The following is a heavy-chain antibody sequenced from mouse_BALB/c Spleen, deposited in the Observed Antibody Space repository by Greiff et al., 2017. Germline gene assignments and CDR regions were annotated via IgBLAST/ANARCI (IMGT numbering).Heavy chain of an antibody. J-gene: IGHJ4*01. CDR1: GFTFSSYG. V-gene: IGHV5-6*01. CDR3: ARREGSTYAMDY. Sequence: EVQGVESGGDLVKPGGSLKLSCAASGFTFSSYGMSWVRQTPDKRLEWVATISSGGSYTYYPDSVKGRFTISRDNAKNTLYLQMSSLKSEDTAMYYCARREGSTYAMDYWGQGTSVTVSS. CDR2: ISSGGSYT.